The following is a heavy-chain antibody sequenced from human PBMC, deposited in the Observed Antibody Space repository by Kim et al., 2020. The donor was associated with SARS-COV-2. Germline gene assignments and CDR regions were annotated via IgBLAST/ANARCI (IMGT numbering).Heavy chain of an antibody. CDR1: GGTFSSYA. CDR3: ASGLAPSAIERYYYYYGMDV. Sequence: SVKVSCKASGGTFSSYAISWVRQAPGQGLEWMGGIIPIFGTANYAQKFQGRVTITADESTSTAYMELSSLRSEDTAVYYCASGLAPSAIERYYYYYGMDVWGQGTTVTVSS. D-gene: IGHD2-15*01. CDR2: IIPIFGTA. J-gene: IGHJ6*02. V-gene: IGHV1-69*13.